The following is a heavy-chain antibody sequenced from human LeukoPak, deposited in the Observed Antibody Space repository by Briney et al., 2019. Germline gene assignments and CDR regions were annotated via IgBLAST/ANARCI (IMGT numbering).Heavy chain of an antibody. V-gene: IGHV1-69*04. CDR1: GGTFSSYA. CDR2: IIPILGIA. D-gene: IGHD3-3*01. J-gene: IGHJ4*02. CDR3: AYDFWSGYGAY. Sequence: ASVKVSCKASGGTFSSYAISWVRQAPGQGLEWMGRIIPILGIANYAQKFQGRVTITADKSTSTAYMELSSLRSEDTAVYYCAYDFWSGYGAYWGQGTLVTVSS.